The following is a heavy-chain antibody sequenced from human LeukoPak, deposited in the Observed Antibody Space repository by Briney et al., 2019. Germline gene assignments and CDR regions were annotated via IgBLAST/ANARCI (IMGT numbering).Heavy chain of an antibody. CDR3: ARGAGGNAFDI. CDR2: ISYDGSNK. Sequence: GGSLRLSCAASGFTFSSYGMHWVRQAPGKGLEWVAVISYDGSNKYYADSVKGRFTISRDNSKNTLYLQMNSLRAEDTAVYYCARGAGGNAFDIWGQGTMVTVSS. D-gene: IGHD1-26*01. CDR1: GFTFSSYG. V-gene: IGHV3-30*03. J-gene: IGHJ3*02.